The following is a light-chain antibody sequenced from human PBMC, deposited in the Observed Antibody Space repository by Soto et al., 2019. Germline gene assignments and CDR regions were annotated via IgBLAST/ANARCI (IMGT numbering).Light chain of an antibody. V-gene: IGKV1-8*01. CDR2: AAS. Sequence: ALRMTHSPSSFSASTEDRFTMTCRASQVISSYLAWYQQKPGKAPKLLIYAASTLQSGVPSRFSGSGSGTDFTLTISCLQSEDFATYYCQQYYSYPRTFGGGTKVDIK. J-gene: IGKJ4*01. CDR1: QVISSY. CDR3: QQYYSYPRT.